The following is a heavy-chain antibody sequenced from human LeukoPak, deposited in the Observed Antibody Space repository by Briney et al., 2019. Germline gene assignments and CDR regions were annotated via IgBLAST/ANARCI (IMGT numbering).Heavy chain of an antibody. CDR3: ARRWVYDKRAFDA. Sequence: SETLSLTCAVYGGSFSGYYWSWIRQPPGKGLEWIGEINHSGSTNYNPSLKSRVTISVDTSKNQFSLKVSSVTAADTAVYYCARRWVYDKRAFDAWGQGTMVTVSS. J-gene: IGHJ3*01. V-gene: IGHV4-34*01. CDR2: INHSGST. D-gene: IGHD3-16*01. CDR1: GGSFSGYY.